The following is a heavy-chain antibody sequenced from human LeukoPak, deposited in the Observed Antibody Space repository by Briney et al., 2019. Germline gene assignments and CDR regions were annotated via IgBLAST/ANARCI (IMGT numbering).Heavy chain of an antibody. D-gene: IGHD2-21*02. CDR1: GFTFSSYG. CDR2: IRYDGSNK. Sequence: GGSLRPSCAASGFTFSSYGMHWVRQAPGKGLEWVAFIRYDGSNKYYADSVKGRFTISRDNSKNTLYLQMNSLRAEDTAVYYCAKGAYCGGDCPYYFDYWGQGTLVTVSS. V-gene: IGHV3-30*02. CDR3: AKGAYCGGDCPYYFDY. J-gene: IGHJ4*02.